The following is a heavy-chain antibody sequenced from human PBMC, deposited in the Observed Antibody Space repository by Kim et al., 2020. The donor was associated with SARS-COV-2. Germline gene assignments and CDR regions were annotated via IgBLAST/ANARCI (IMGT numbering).Heavy chain of an antibody. D-gene: IGHD3-3*01. CDR3: TTQARVSSITIFGVVTPLHQYYYGMDV. CDR2: IKSKTDGGTT. CDR1: GFTLSNAW. Sequence: GGSLRLSCAASGFTLSNAWMSWVRQAPGKGLEWVGRIKSKTDGGTTDYAAPVRGRFTILRDDSINTLYLQMNSPKTEDTAVYYRTTQARVSSITIFGVVTPLHQYYYGMDVWGQGTTVTVSS. V-gene: IGHV3-15*01. J-gene: IGHJ6*02.